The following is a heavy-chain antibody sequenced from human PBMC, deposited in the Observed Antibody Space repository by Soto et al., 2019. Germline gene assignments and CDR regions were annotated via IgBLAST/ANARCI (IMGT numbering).Heavy chain of an antibody. CDR2: ISYDGSNK. D-gene: IGHD2-2*01. V-gene: IGHV3-30-3*01. CDR3: ARAGPALDY. CDR1: GFPFSSYA. J-gene: IGHJ4*02. Sequence: GVSLRLSCAASGFPFSSYAMHWVRQAPGKGLEWVAVISYDGSNKYYADSVKGRFTISRDNSKNTLYLQMNSLRAEDTAVYYCARAGPALDYWGQGTLVSVSS.